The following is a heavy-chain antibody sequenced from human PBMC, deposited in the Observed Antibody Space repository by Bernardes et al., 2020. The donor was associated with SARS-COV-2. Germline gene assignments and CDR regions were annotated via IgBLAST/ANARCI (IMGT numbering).Heavy chain of an antibody. J-gene: IGHJ3*02. Sequence: GEYLKSSSKGSGYSFTPYWIGWVRPIPGKGLEWMGIVYPGNSDTRYSPSFQGQVTISADKSISTAYLQWSSLRASDTAMYYCAKAASSGSTPRDAFDIWGQGTMVTVSS. CDR3: AKAASSGSTPRDAFDI. CDR1: GYSFTPYW. CDR2: VYPGNSDT. V-gene: IGHV5-51*01. D-gene: IGHD1-26*01.